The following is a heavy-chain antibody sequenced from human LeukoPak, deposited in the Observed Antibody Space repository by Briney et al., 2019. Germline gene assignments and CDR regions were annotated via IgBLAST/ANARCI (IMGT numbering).Heavy chain of an antibody. Sequence: GGSLRLSCAASGFTFSSYGMSWVRQAPGKGLEWVSAISGSGGSTYYADSVKGRFTISRDNSKNTLYLQMNSLRAEDTAVYYCAKSYPYGDYVGYYFDYWGQGTLVTVSS. J-gene: IGHJ4*02. CDR2: ISGSGGST. D-gene: IGHD4-17*01. CDR3: AKSYPYGDYVGYYFDY. V-gene: IGHV3-23*01. CDR1: GFTFSSYG.